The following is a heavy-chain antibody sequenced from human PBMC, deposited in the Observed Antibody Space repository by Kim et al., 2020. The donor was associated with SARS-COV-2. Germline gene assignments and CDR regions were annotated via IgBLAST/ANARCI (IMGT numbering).Heavy chain of an antibody. CDR3: ARVGEHSTVATYGMDV. J-gene: IGHJ6*02. CDR2: IIPIFGTA. Sequence: SVKVSCKASGGTFSSYAISWVRQAPGQGLEWMGGIIPIFGTANYAQKFQGRVTITADESTSTAYMELSSLRSEDTAVYYCARVGEHSTVATYGMDVWGQGTTVTVSS. CDR1: GGTFSSYA. V-gene: IGHV1-69*13. D-gene: IGHD4-17*01.